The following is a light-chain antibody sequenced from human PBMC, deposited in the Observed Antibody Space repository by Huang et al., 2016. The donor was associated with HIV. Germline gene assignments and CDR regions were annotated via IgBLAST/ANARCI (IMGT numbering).Light chain of an antibody. J-gene: IGKJ2*01. Sequence: DILLTQSPDSLAVSLGERATLTCMSGRSLLFASNSKNFLAWYQQKPGQSPTVVMYLASVRESGVPERFTGSGSGTDVTLTIASLQAEDVAVYYCQQFYNMPYTFGRGTRLEI. CDR1: RSLLFASNSKNF. CDR2: LAS. V-gene: IGKV4-1*01. CDR3: QQFYNMPYT.